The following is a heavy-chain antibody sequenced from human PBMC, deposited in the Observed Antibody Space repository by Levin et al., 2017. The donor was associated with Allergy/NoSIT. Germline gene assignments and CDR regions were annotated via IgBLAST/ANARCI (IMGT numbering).Heavy chain of an antibody. V-gene: IGHV1-69*13. J-gene: IGHJ4*02. D-gene: IGHD1-26*01. CDR2: IIPIFGTA. Sequence: ASVKVSCKASGGTFSSYAISWVRQAPGQGLEWMGGIIPIFGTANYAQKFQGRVTITADESTSTAYMELSSLRSEDTAVYYCAGGWEPKYYFDYWGQGTLVTVSS. CDR1: GGTFSSYA. CDR3: AGGWEPKYYFDY.